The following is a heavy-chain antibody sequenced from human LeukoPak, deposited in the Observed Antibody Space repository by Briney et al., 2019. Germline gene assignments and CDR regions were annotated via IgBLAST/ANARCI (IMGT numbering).Heavy chain of an antibody. CDR1: GGSISSYY. D-gene: IGHD1-26*01. Sequence: SETLSLTCTVSGGSISSYYWSWIRQPPGKGLEWIGYIYYSGSTKYNPSLKSRVTISVDTSKNQFSLKLSSVAAADTAVYYCARVSWGSYYYFDYWGQGTLVTVSS. V-gene: IGHV4-59*01. CDR3: ARVSWGSYYYFDY. J-gene: IGHJ4*02. CDR2: IYYSGST.